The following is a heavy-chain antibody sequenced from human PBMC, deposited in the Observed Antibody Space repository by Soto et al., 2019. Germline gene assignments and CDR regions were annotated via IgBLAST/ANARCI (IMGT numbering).Heavy chain of an antibody. Sequence: QVQLVQSGAEVKKPGASVKVSCKASGYTFTSYGISWVRQAPGQGLEWMGWISAYNGNTNYAQKLQGRVTMTTDTSTSTAYMELRSLRSDDTAVYYCARWARRERTQDYSYYYGMDVWGQGTTVTVSS. CDR2: ISAYNGNT. V-gene: IGHV1-18*01. D-gene: IGHD1-1*01. CDR3: ARWARRERTQDYSYYYGMDV. J-gene: IGHJ6*02. CDR1: GYTFTSYG.